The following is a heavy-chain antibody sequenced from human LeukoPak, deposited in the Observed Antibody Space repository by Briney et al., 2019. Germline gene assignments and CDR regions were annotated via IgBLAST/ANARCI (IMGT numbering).Heavy chain of an antibody. CDR3: ARGENNYDFWSGYYYFDY. V-gene: IGHV1-8*02. D-gene: IGHD3-3*01. Sequence: ASVKVSCKASGYTFTSYGISWVRQAPGQGLEWMGWMNPNSGNTGYAQKFQGRVTMTRNTSISTAYMELSSLRSEDTAVYYCARGENNYDFWSGYYYFDYWGQGTLVTVSS. CDR1: GYTFTSYG. CDR2: MNPNSGNT. J-gene: IGHJ4*02.